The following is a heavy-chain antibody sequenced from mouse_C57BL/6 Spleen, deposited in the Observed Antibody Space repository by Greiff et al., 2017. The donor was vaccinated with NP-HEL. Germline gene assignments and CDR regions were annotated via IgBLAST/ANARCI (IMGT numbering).Heavy chain of an antibody. J-gene: IGHJ1*03. V-gene: IGHV1-64*01. CDR3: ARNEIYYDYDWYFDV. D-gene: IGHD2-4*01. CDR2: IHPHSGST. CDR1: GYTFTSYW. Sequence: QVQLQQPGAELVKPGASVKLSCKASGYTFTSYWMHWVKQRPGQGLEWIGMIHPHSGSTNYNEKFKSKATLTVDKSSSTAYMQLSSLTSEDSAVYYCARNEIYYDYDWYFDVWGTGTTVTVSS.